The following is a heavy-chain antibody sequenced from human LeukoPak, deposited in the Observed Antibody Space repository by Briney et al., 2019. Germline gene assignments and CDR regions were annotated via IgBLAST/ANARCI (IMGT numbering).Heavy chain of an antibody. CDR3: AKDPPTAGTTFDY. V-gene: IGHV3-30*04. CDR1: GFTFSSYA. J-gene: IGHJ4*02. D-gene: IGHD6-19*01. Sequence: GGSLRLSCAASGFTFSSYAMHWVRQAPGKGLEWVAVISYDGSNKYYADSVKGRFTISRDNSKNTLFLQLNNLRGEDTAAYYCAKDPPTAGTTFDYWGQGALVTVSS. CDR2: ISYDGSNK.